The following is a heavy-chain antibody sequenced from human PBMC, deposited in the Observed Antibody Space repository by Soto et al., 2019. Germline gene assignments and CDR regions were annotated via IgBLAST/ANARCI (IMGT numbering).Heavy chain of an antibody. V-gene: IGHV3-30*03. CDR2: ISNDGSKK. CDR1: GFAFTNYG. D-gene: IGHD3-16*01. Sequence: QVQVVESGGNIVQPGTSLRLSCAASGFAFTNYGIHWVRQAPGKGLEWVAHISNDGSKKFYADSVKGRFTNSRDNSENTVYLQMTSLRPDDTAVFYCARDVAMPTGFGLGYWGQGTLVTVSS. J-gene: IGHJ4*02. CDR3: ARDVAMPTGFGLGY.